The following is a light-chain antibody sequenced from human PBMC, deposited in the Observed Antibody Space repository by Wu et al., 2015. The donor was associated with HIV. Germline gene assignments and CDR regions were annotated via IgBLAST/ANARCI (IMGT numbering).Light chain of an antibody. CDR2: GAS. J-gene: IGKJ2*01. CDR3: QQYGSSPPLYT. CDR1: QSVSSR. V-gene: IGKV3-20*01. Sequence: EIVMTQSPPTLSVSPGERVTLSCRASQSVSSRLAWYQRKPGQPPRLLIYGASSRATGIPDRFSGSGSGTDFTLTISRLEPEDFAVYYCQQYGSSPPLYTFGQGTKLEIK.